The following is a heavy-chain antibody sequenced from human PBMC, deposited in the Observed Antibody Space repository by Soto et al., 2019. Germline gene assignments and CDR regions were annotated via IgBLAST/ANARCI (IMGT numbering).Heavy chain of an antibody. CDR3: ARDRDEVVGTYYHYYGMDV. Sequence: SVKVSCKASEETSSNYGVSWVRQAPGQGLEWMGGILPVFGTTTYARNFQGRITITADNSTSTVYMELTSLRSDDTATYYCARDRDEVVGTYYHYYGMDVWDQGATVTVSS. D-gene: IGHD1-26*01. CDR2: ILPVFGTT. CDR1: EETSSNYG. J-gene: IGHJ6*02. V-gene: IGHV1-69*06.